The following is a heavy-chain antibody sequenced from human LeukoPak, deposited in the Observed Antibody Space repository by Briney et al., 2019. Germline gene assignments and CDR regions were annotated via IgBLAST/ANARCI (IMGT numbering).Heavy chain of an antibody. Sequence: GGSLRLSCAASGFTFSSYALSWVRQAPGKGLEWVSAISGSGGSTYYADSVRGRFTISRDNSKNTLYLQMNSLRAEDTAVYYCAKGLVDYGDYGYYYYYYMDVWGKGTTVTVSS. CDR3: AKGLVDYGDYGYYYYYYMDV. J-gene: IGHJ6*03. CDR1: GFTFSSYA. D-gene: IGHD4-17*01. CDR2: ISGSGGST. V-gene: IGHV3-23*01.